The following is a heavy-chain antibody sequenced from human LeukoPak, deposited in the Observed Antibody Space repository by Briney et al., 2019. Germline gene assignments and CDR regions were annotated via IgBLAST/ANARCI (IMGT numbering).Heavy chain of an antibody. V-gene: IGHV4-4*07. CDR2: IYTSGST. Sequence: SETLSLTCTVSGGSISSYYWSWIRQPAGKGLEWIGRIYTSGSTNYNPSLKSRVTMSVDTSKNQFSLKLSSVTAADTAVYYCARDRLMVYAGPWFDPWGQGALVTVSS. J-gene: IGHJ5*02. CDR3: ARDRLMVYAGPWFDP. D-gene: IGHD2-8*01. CDR1: GGSISSYY.